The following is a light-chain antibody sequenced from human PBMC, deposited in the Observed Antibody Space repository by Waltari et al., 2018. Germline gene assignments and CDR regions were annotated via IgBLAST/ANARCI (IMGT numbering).Light chain of an antibody. CDR3: QQYGSSPIT. J-gene: IGKJ5*01. CDR2: GAS. Sequence: EFVLTQSPVTLSLSPGERATLSCRASQSASDIYLAWYQQKVGQPPRLLIYGASNRATGIPDRFSGSGSGTDFTLTISRLEPEDFAVYYCQQYGSSPITFGQGTRLEIK. CDR1: QSASDIY. V-gene: IGKV3-20*01.